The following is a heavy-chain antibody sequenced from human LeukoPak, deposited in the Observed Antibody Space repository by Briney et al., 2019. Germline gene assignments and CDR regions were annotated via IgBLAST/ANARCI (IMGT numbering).Heavy chain of an antibody. V-gene: IGHV4-59*01. Sequence: SETLSLTCTVSGGSISSYYWSWIRQPPGKGLEWTGYIYYSGSTNYNPSLKSRVTISVDTSKNQFSLKLSSVTAADTAVYYCARAWYYYDSSAYKPLDAFDIWGQGTMVTVSS. CDR1: GGSISSYY. CDR2: IYYSGST. J-gene: IGHJ3*02. CDR3: ARAWYYYDSSAYKPLDAFDI. D-gene: IGHD3-22*01.